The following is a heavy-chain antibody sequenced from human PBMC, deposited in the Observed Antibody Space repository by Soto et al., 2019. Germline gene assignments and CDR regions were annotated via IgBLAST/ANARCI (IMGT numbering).Heavy chain of an antibody. CDR2: VNSDGSST. V-gene: IGHV3-74*01. J-gene: IGHJ6*02. Sequence: PGGSLRLSCAASGFTFSSYWMHWVRQAPGKGLVWVSRVNSDGSSTSYADSVKGRFTISRDNAKNTLYLQMNSLRAEDTAVYYCASLPEPPRFGVVMRDDYYYGMDVWGQGTTVTVSS. CDR3: ASLPEPPRFGVVMRDDYYYGMDV. CDR1: GFTFSSYW. D-gene: IGHD3-3*01.